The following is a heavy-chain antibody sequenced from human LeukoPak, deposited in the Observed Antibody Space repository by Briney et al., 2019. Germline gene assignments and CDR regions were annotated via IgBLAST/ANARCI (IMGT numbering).Heavy chain of an antibody. CDR2: IYTSGST. Sequence: QPGGSLRLTCAASGFSVSSTYMSWVRQAPGKGLEWVSLIYTSGSTFYADSVMGRFTISRDNSKNTLFLQMNSLRAEDSAVYYCTRDRAGTQSWVEFDLWGQGTLVTVS. J-gene: IGHJ5*02. CDR1: GFSVSSTY. CDR3: TRDRAGTQSWVEFDL. D-gene: IGHD3-10*01. V-gene: IGHV3-66*03.